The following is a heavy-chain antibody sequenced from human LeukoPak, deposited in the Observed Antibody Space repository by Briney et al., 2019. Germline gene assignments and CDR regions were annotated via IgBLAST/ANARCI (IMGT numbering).Heavy chain of an antibody. CDR2: IYYSGST. J-gene: IGHJ4*02. CDR3: ARLGPNFGVVQYYFDY. D-gene: IGHD3-3*01. CDR1: GDSISSNY. V-gene: IGHV4-59*01. Sequence: SETLSLTCTVSGDSISSNYWSWIRQPPGKGLEWIGYIYYSGSTNYNPSLKSRVTISIDTSKNQFSLKLTSVTAADTAVYYCARLGPNFGVVQYYFDYWGQGTLVTVSS.